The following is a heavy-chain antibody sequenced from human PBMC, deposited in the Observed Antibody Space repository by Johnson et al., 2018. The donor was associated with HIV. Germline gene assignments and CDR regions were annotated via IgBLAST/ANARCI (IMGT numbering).Heavy chain of an antibody. V-gene: IGHV3-43D*03. D-gene: IGHD3-10*01. CDR3: AKEGITMEVDI. CDR1: GFTFDDYA. J-gene: IGHJ3*02. CDR2: ISWDGGST. Sequence: QLVESGGVAVQPGGSLRLSCTASGFTFDDYALHWGRQAPGKGLEWVTLISWDGGSTYYADSVKGRFTISRDNSKNTVYLQMNSLRAEDTAVYYCAKEGITMEVDIWGQGTMVTVSS.